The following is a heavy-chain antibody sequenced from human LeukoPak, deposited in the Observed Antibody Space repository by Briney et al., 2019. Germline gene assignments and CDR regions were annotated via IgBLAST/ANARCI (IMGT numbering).Heavy chain of an antibody. Sequence: SQTLSLTCTVSGGSISSGGYYWSWIRQHPGKGLEWIGYIYYSGSAYYNPSLKSRVTISVDTSKNQFSLKLSSVTAADTAVYYCVRDRVVAPARYYYYGMDVWGQGTTVTVSS. D-gene: IGHD2-15*01. V-gene: IGHV4-31*03. CDR2: IYYSGSA. J-gene: IGHJ6*02. CDR1: GGSISSGGYY. CDR3: VRDRVVAPARYYYYGMDV.